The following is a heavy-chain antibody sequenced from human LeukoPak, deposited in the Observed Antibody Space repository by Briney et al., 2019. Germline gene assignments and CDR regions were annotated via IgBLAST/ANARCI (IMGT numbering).Heavy chain of an antibody. CDR1: GFTVSSNY. D-gene: IGHD3-3*01. CDR2: IYSDGST. CDR3: ARAHGVTIFGVIMYDAFDI. J-gene: IGHJ3*02. Sequence: GSLRLSCSASGFTVSSNYMSWVRQAPGKGLEWVSVIYSDGSTYYADSVKGRFTISRDNSKNTLYLQMNSLRAEDTAVYYCARAHGVTIFGVIMYDAFDIWGQGTMVTVSS. V-gene: IGHV3-53*01.